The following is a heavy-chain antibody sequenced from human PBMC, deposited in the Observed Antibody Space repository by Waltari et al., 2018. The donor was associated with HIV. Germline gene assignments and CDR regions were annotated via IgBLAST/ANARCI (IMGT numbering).Heavy chain of an antibody. CDR3: AKLRSGSYDWFDP. Sequence: EVQLVQSGAEVKKPGESLRISCKGSGYSSTSYWISWVRQMSGKGPEWMGRIDPSDSYTNYSPSFQGHVTISADKSISTAYLQWSSLKASDTAMYYCAKLRSGSYDWFDPWGQGTLVTVSS. D-gene: IGHD3-10*01. V-gene: IGHV5-10-1*01. CDR2: IDPSDSYT. CDR1: GYSSTSYW. J-gene: IGHJ5*02.